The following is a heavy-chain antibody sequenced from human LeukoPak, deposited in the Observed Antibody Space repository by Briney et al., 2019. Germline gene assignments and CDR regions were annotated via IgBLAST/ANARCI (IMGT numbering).Heavy chain of an antibody. CDR1: GGSISNSY. Sequence: PSETLSLTCTVSGGSISNSYWSWIRQPPGKGLEWIGYIYYSGSTNYNPSLKSRVTISVDTSKNQFSLKLSSVTAADTAVYYCARDSSGYNSYYYGMDVWGQGTTVTVSS. CDR2: IYYSGST. CDR3: ARDSSGYNSYYYGMDV. D-gene: IGHD5-24*01. V-gene: IGHV4-59*01. J-gene: IGHJ6*02.